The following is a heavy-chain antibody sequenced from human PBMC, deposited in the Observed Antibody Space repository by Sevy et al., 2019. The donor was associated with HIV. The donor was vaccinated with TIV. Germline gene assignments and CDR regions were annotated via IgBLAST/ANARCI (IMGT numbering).Heavy chain of an antibody. Sequence: GESLKISCKGSGYSFTSYWIGWVRQMPGKGLEWMGIIYPGDSDTRYSPSFQGQVTISPDKSISTAYLQWSSLKASDTARYDCARQECSSTSCFSGTNYGMDVWGQGTTVTVSS. J-gene: IGHJ6*02. CDR1: GYSFTSYW. CDR3: ARQECSSTSCFSGTNYGMDV. D-gene: IGHD2-2*01. CDR2: IYPGDSDT. V-gene: IGHV5-51*01.